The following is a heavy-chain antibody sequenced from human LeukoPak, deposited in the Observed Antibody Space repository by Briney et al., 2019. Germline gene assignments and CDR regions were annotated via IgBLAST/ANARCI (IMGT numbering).Heavy chain of an antibody. Sequence: GGSLRLSCAASGFTFTKYAMSWVRQAPGKGLEWVSAISGSGGSTYYADSVKGRFTISRDNSKNTLYLQMNSLRAEDTAVYYCAKVRWELRLFYFDYWGQGTLVTVSS. D-gene: IGHD1-26*01. V-gene: IGHV3-23*01. CDR2: ISGSGGST. CDR1: GFTFTKYA. CDR3: AKVRWELRLFYFDY. J-gene: IGHJ4*02.